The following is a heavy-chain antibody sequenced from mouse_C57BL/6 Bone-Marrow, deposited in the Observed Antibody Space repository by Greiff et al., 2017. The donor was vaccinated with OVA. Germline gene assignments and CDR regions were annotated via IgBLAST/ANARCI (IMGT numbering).Heavy chain of an antibody. CDR3: AKNGLTTVREYFDV. Sequence: QVHVKQSGPGLVQPSQSLSITCTVSGFSLTSYGVHWVRQSPGKGLEWLGVIWRGGSTDYNAAFMSRLSITKDNSKSQVFFKMNSLQADDTAIYYCAKNGLTTVREYFDVWGTGTTVTVSS. CDR2: IWRGGST. D-gene: IGHD1-1*01. V-gene: IGHV2-5*01. J-gene: IGHJ1*03. CDR1: GFSLTSYG.